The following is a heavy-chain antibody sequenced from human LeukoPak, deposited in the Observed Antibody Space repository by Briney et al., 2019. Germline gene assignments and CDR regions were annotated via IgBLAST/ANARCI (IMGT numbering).Heavy chain of an antibody. CDR2: ISSSSSTI. Sequence: GGSLRLSCAASGFTFSSYNMNWVRQAPGKGLEWVSYISSSSSTIFYADSVKGRFTISRDNAKNSLYLQMNSLRDEDTAAYYCATLGPDYYYGMDVWGQGTTVTVSS. J-gene: IGHJ6*02. V-gene: IGHV3-48*02. CDR3: ATLGPDYYYGMDV. CDR1: GFTFSSYN.